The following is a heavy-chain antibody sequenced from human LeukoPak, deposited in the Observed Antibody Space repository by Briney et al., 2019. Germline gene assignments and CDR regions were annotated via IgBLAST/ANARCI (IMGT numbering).Heavy chain of an antibody. V-gene: IGHV1-18*01. D-gene: IGHD3-22*01. CDR3: ASEYKYDSSGANAFDI. J-gene: IGHJ3*02. CDR1: GYTFTNYG. Sequence: GASVKVSCKASGYTFTNYGISWVRQAPGQGLEWMGWISGYNGYTKYVQKFQGRVTMTTDTSTSTAYMELRSLTSADTAVYYCASEYKYDSSGANAFDIWGQGTMVTVSS. CDR2: ISGYNGYT.